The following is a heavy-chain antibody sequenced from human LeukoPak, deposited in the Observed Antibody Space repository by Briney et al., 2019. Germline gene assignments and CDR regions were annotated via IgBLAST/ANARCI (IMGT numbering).Heavy chain of an antibody. D-gene: IGHD3-22*01. Sequence: PGRSLRLSCAASGFTFSYYTMHRVRQAPGKGLEWVAVISYDGSNEYYADSVKGRFTISRDNSKNTLYLQMNSLRVEDTAVYYCARVLNYYDSSGYYFSYWGQGTLVTVSS. CDR1: GFTFSYYT. J-gene: IGHJ4*02. CDR3: ARVLNYYDSSGYYFSY. V-gene: IGHV3-30-3*01. CDR2: ISYDGSNE.